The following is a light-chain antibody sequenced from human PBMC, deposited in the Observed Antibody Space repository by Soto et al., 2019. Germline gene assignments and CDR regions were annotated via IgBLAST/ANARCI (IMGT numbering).Light chain of an antibody. Sequence: QAVLTQPPSASVTPGQRVSISCSGSSSNIGNNTVNWYQQFPETAPRLLIYTTNQRPSGVPDRFSGSKSGTSASLAISGLQSEYEADYYCAAWDYSLNGPVFGGGTKVTVL. J-gene: IGLJ3*02. CDR2: TTN. CDR1: SSNIGNNT. V-gene: IGLV1-44*01. CDR3: AAWDYSLNGPV.